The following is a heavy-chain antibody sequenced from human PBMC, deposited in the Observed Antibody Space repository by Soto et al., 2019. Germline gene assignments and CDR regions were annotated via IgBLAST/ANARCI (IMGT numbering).Heavy chain of an antibody. D-gene: IGHD2-2*01. J-gene: IGHJ6*02. CDR1: GGTFSSYA. CDR2: IIPIFGTA. Sequence: WASVKVSCKASGGTFSSYAISWVRQAPGQGLEWMGGIIPIFGTANYAQKFQGRVTITADESTSTAYMELSSLRSEDTAVYYCARDVGEYQLLEIRDYYYYGMDVWGQGTTVTVSS. V-gene: IGHV1-69*13. CDR3: ARDVGEYQLLEIRDYYYYGMDV.